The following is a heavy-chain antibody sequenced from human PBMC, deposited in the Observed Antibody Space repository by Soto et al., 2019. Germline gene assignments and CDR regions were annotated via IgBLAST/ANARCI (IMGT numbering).Heavy chain of an antibody. D-gene: IGHD2-2*01. J-gene: IGHJ4*02. Sequence: QEQLVQSGGGVVQPGRSLRISCAASGFIFSSYGMHWVRQAPGKGLEWVAVISYDGSNEYYADSVQGRFTISRDNSKQTLYLQMNSLRTDDTAVYFCATLLGEGIIVVGPSGGGGEYWGQGTLVTVSS. CDR1: GFIFSSYG. V-gene: IGHV3-30*03. CDR2: ISYDGSNE. CDR3: ATLLGEGIIVVGPSGGGGEY.